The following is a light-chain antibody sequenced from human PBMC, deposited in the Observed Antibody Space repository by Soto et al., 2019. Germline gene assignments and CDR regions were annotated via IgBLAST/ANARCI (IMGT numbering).Light chain of an antibody. V-gene: IGLV2-8*01. CDR2: EVN. CDR1: GSDVGGYNY. Sequence: QSVLTQPPSASGSPGQSVTISCTGNGSDVGGYNYVSWYQQHPGKAPKLMIYEVNKRPSGVPDRFSGSKSGNSASLTVSGLQAEDEADYYCSSFAGSKNFVFGTGTKLTVL. J-gene: IGLJ1*01. CDR3: SSFAGSKNFV.